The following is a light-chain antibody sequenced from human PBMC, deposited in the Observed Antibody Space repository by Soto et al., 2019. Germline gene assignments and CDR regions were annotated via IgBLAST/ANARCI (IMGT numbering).Light chain of an antibody. J-gene: IGKJ2*01. CDR1: QNIRSS. V-gene: IGKV3-15*01. Sequence: VMTQSPDSLSASPGERVTLSCRASQNIRSSLAWYQQRPGQAPRLLIYDASTRATGIPPRFSGGGSGTEFTVTISSLQSEDFAIYYCQQYDIWPPYTFGQGTKVDIK. CDR3: QQYDIWPPYT. CDR2: DAS.